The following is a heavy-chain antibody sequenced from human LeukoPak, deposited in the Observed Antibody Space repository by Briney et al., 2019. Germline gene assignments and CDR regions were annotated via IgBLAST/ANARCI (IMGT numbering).Heavy chain of an antibody. J-gene: IGHJ4*02. CDR3: AREATIEARAGGFFDY. CDR1: GFTFSSYT. CDR2: ISSSSTYI. Sequence: GGSLGLSCAASGFTFSSYTMNWVRQAPGKVLEWVSSISSSSTYIYYADSVRGRFTISRDNAKKSLDLQMNSLRAEDTAVYYCAREATIEARAGGFFDYWGQGILVTVSS. V-gene: IGHV3-21*01. D-gene: IGHD6-6*01.